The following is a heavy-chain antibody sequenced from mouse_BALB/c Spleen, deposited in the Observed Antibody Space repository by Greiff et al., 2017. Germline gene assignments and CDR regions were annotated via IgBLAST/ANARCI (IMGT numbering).Heavy chain of an antibody. CDR1: GFTFSSFG. CDR2: ISSGSSTI. J-gene: IGHJ4*01. D-gene: IGHD2-4*01. V-gene: IGHV5-17*02. CDR3: ATTMIKGEYYYAMDY. Sequence: DVHLVESGGGLVQPGGSRKLSCAASGFTFSSFGMHWVRQAPEKGLEWVAYISSGSSTIYYADTVKGRFTISRDNPKNTLFLQMTSLRSEDTAMYYCATTMIKGEYYYAMDYWGQGTSVTVSS.